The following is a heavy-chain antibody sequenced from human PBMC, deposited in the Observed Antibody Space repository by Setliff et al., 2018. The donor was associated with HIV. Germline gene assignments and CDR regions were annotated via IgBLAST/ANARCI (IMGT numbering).Heavy chain of an antibody. Sequence: PGGSLRLSCTASGFTFGDYAMSWVRQAPGKGLEWVAFIRYDGSNKYDADSVKGRFTISRDNSKNTLDLQMNSLRAEDTAVYYCAKGWGDSSGYYTGSYDMDVWGQGTTVTVSS. CDR3: AKGWGDSSGYYTGSYDMDV. CDR2: IRYDGSNK. J-gene: IGHJ6*02. V-gene: IGHV3-30*02. CDR1: GFTFGDYA. D-gene: IGHD3-22*01.